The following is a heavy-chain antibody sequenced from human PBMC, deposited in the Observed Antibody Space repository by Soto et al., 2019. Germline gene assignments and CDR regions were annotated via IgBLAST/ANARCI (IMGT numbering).Heavy chain of an antibody. Sequence: EVPLLESGGGLVQPGGSLRLSCAASGFTFSSYAMSWVRQAPGKGLEWVSAISGSGGSTYYADSVKGRFTISRDNSKNTLYLQMNSLRAEDTAVYYCAKEGQQLFVRGVVVVTAKYFQHWGQGTLVTVSS. CDR1: GFTFSSYA. V-gene: IGHV3-23*01. D-gene: IGHD2-21*02. CDR2: ISGSGGST. J-gene: IGHJ1*01. CDR3: AKEGQQLFVRGVVVVTAKYFQH.